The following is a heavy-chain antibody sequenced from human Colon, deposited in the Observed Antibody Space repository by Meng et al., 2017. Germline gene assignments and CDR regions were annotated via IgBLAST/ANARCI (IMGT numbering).Heavy chain of an antibody. D-gene: IGHD5-18*01. CDR3: ARDHGYSYGLPLDY. J-gene: IGHJ4*02. CDR1: GDSVSSNTAA. Sequence: QVQLQQSVQGLVKPSQTLSLTCCISGDSVSSNTAAWNWIRQSPSRGLEWLGRTYYRFKWYNEYAVSVKSRMTFNADTSKNQVSLQVNSVTPEDTAVYYCARDHGYSYGLPLDYWGQGILVTVSS. V-gene: IGHV6-1*01. CDR2: TYYRFKWYN.